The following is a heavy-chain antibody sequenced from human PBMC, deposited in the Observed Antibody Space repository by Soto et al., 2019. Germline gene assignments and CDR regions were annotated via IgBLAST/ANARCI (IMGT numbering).Heavy chain of an antibody. V-gene: IGHV4-34*01. J-gene: IGHJ6*02. CDR3: ARALYYYGSGSPPAFYHYGMDV. CDR1: GGSFSGYY. CDR2: INHSGST. D-gene: IGHD3-10*01. Sequence: QVQLQQWGAGLLKPSETLSLTCAVYGGSFSGYYWSWIRQPPGKGLEWIGEINHSGSTNYNPSLKSRVTISVDTSKNQFSLKLSSVTAADTAVYYCARALYYYGSGSPPAFYHYGMDVWGQGTTVTVSS.